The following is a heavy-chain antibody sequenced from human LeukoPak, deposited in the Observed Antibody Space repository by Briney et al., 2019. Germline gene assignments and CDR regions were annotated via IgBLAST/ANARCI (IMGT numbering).Heavy chain of an antibody. V-gene: IGHV3-21*01. Sequence: PGGSLRLSCAASGFTFSTYNMNWVRQAPGKGLGWVSSISTNSNYIHYADSVKGRFTISRDNAKNSLYLQMNSLRVEDTDVYYCARDVGASAPDAFDIWGQGTMVTVSS. CDR1: GFTFSTYN. CDR2: ISTNSNYI. D-gene: IGHD1-26*01. CDR3: ARDVGASAPDAFDI. J-gene: IGHJ3*02.